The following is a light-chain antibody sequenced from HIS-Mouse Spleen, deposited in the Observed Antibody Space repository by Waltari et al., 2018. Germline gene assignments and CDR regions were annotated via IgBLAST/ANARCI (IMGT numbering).Light chain of an antibody. Sequence: DIQLTQSPSFLSASVGDIVTLTCRASQGISSYLAWYQQKPGKDPKLLIYAASTLQSGVPSRFSGSGSGTEFTLTISSLQPEDFATYYCQQLNSYPPTFGQGTKVEIK. V-gene: IGKV1-9*01. J-gene: IGKJ1*01. CDR1: QGISSY. CDR3: QQLNSYPPT. CDR2: AAS.